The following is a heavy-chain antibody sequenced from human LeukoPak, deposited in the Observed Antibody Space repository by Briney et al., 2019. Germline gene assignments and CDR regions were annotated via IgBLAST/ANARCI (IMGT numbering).Heavy chain of an antibody. V-gene: IGHV4-34*01. Sequence: PSETLSLTCAVYGGTFSGYYWSWIRQPPGKGLEWIGEINHSGSTNYNPSLKSRVTISVDTSKNQFSLKLSSVTAADTAVYYCARRVGATDYYGMDVWGQGTTVTVSS. D-gene: IGHD1-26*01. J-gene: IGHJ6*02. CDR2: INHSGST. CDR1: GGTFSGYY. CDR3: ARRVGATDYYGMDV.